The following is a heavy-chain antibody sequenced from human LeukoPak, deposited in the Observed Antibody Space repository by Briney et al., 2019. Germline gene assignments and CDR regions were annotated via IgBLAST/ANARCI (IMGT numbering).Heavy chain of an antibody. J-gene: IGHJ4*02. V-gene: IGHV1-18*01. CDR3: ARDLSSGGWTLEFDY. CDR1: GYTFTSYG. CDR2: ISAYNGNT. D-gene: IGHD1-1*01. Sequence: RASVKVSCKASGYTFTSYGISWVRQAPGQGLEWMGWISAYNGNTNYAQKLQGRVTMTTDTSTSTAYMELRSLRSDDTAVYYCARDLSSGGWTLEFDYWGQGSLVTVAS.